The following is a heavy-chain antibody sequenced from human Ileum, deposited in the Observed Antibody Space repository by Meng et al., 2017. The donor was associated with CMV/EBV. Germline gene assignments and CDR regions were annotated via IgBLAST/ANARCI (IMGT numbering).Heavy chain of an antibody. J-gene: IGHJ4*02. V-gene: IGHV1-18*01. Sequence: ASVKVSCKASGYTFTSYGINWVRQAPGQGLEWMAWISTYNGNTHFAKKFQGRVTVTTDTSTTTAYLELRSLRSDDTAVYDCDRVGYCRSTSCYNTGNYFDYWGQGSLVTVSS. CDR1: GYTFTSYG. CDR3: DRVGYCRSTSCYNTGNYFDY. CDR2: ISTYNGNT. D-gene: IGHD2-2*01.